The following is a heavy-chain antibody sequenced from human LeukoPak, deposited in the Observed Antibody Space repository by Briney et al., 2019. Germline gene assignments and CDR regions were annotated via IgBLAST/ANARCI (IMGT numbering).Heavy chain of an antibody. Sequence: HPGGSLRLSCAASGFTFTSYTMHWVRQAPGKGLEWVAVISYDGSNKYYADSVKGRFTISRDNSKNTLYLQMNSLRAEDTALYYCAKGRYDTDYWGQGTLVIVSS. CDR3: AKGRYDTDY. D-gene: IGHD1-1*01. CDR2: ISYDGSNK. V-gene: IGHV3-30*04. J-gene: IGHJ4*02. CDR1: GFTFTSYT.